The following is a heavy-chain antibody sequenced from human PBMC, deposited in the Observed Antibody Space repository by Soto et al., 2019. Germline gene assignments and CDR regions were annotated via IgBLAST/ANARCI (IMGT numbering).Heavy chain of an antibody. V-gene: IGHV3-7*03. CDR3: ARDQLATAGDAFDI. J-gene: IGHJ3*02. Sequence: GGSLRLSCAASGFTFSSHWMSWVRQAPGKGLEWVATIRQDGSDKYYVDSVKGRFTISRDNAKNSLYLQVNSLRAEDTAVYYCARDQLATAGDAFDIWGQGTMVTVSS. CDR2: IRQDGSDK. CDR1: GFTFSSHW.